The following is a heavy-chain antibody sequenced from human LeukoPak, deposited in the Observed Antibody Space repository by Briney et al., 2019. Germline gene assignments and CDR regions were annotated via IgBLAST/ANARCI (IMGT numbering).Heavy chain of an antibody. CDR2: IVVGSGNT. CDR3: ATPHWGSGWYVFDY. CDR1: GFTFTSSA. D-gene: IGHD6-19*01. V-gene: IGHV1-58*01. Sequence: SVKVSCKASGFTFTSSAVQWVRQARGQRLEWIGWIVVGSGNTNYAQKFQGRVTITRDMSTSTAYMELSSLRSEDTAVYYCATPHWGSGWYVFDYWGQGTLVTVSS. J-gene: IGHJ4*02.